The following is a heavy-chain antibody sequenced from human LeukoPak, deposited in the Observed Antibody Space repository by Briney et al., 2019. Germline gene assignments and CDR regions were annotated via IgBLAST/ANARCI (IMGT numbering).Heavy chain of an antibody. J-gene: IGHJ4*01. CDR2: INERGTDS. CDR3: AKDRGGGDCLFDY. D-gene: IGHD2-21*02. Sequence: GGSLRLSCTASGFTFSGHWIHWVRQAPGMGLVWVSRINERGTDSMYAESVKGRFTISRDNAKNTVYLQMNSLRAEDTAVYYCAKDRGGGDCLFDYWGQGTLVTVSS. V-gene: IGHV3-74*03. CDR1: GFTFSGHW.